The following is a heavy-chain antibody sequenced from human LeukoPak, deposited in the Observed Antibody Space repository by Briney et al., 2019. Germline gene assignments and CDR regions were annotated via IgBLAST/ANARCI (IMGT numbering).Heavy chain of an antibody. CDR3: PRGNVGHTRNFDY. D-gene: IGHD1-26*01. Sequence: PAGSLRLSCTASGFTFSNSWMYWVRQAPGKGVEGVANVRHDGTENYYGGSVKGRFTISRDNANNALFLQMNSLRVEDTAVYYCPRGNVGHTRNFDYWGQGSPVTASS. CDR2: VRHDGTEN. V-gene: IGHV3-7*04. J-gene: IGHJ4*02. CDR1: GFTFSNSW.